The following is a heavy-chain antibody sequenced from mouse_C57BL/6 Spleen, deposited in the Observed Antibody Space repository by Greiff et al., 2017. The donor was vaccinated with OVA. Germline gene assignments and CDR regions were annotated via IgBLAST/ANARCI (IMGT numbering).Heavy chain of an antibody. Sequence: VQLQPSGAELVRPGASVTLSCKASGYTFTDYEMHWVKQTPVHGLEWIGAIDPETGGTAYNQKFKGKAILTADKSSSTAYMELRSLTSEDSAVYYCTRRDYSNYEGVFAYWGQGTLVTVSA. D-gene: IGHD2-5*01. CDR1: GYTFTDYE. V-gene: IGHV1-15*01. CDR3: TRRDYSNYEGVFAY. CDR2: IDPETGGT. J-gene: IGHJ3*01.